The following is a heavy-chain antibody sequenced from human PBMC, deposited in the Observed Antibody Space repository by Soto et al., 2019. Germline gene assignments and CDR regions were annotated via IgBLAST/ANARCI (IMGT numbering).Heavy chain of an antibody. J-gene: IGHJ4*02. Sequence: QVQLQESGPGLVEPSQTLSLTCTVSGGSITNSYYYWSWVRQNPGKGLEWIGHIFHSGRTYYNPSLTCRISIVVDTSMNQFSLNLNSVTAADTAVYYCARWVEVALDYFDSWGQGIPVTVSS. CDR3: ARWVEVALDYFDS. CDR1: GGSITNSYYY. D-gene: IGHD2-15*01. V-gene: IGHV4-31*03. CDR2: IFHSGRT.